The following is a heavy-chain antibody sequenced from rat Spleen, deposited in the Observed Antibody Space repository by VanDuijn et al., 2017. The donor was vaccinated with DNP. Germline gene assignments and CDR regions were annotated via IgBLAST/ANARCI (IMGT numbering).Heavy chain of an antibody. CDR3: ARVQVGYYAMDA. CDR1: GFTFSSYW. CDR2: VSPSGGRP. J-gene: IGHJ4*01. D-gene: IGHD1-1*01. Sequence: EVQLVESGGDLVQPGRSLKLSCVASGFTFSSYWMFWIRQAPKKGLEWVAAVSPSGGRPFYPDSVKGRFTVSRDDAKSSLSLQMDSLRSEDTATYYCARVQVGYYAMDAWGQGTSVTVSS. V-gene: IGHV5-58*01.